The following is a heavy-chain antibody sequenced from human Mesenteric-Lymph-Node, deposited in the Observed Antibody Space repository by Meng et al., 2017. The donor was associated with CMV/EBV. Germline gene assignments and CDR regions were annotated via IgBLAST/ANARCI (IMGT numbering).Heavy chain of an antibody. V-gene: IGHV3-48*04. J-gene: IGHJ4*02. Sequence: GGSLRLSCAASESTFSDYNMNWVRQAPGKGLEWLSYISSSSATIYYADSVKGRFIISRDNAKNSLYLQMNSLRAGDTAVYYCYCSSASCYLEGGGYWGQGTLVTVSS. D-gene: IGHD2-2*01. CDR3: YCSSASCYLEGGGY. CDR2: ISSSSATI. CDR1: ESTFSDYN.